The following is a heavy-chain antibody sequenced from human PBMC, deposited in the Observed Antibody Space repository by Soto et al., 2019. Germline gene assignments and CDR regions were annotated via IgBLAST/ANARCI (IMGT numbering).Heavy chain of an antibody. CDR3: AREISTTVTTTPYFDY. V-gene: IGHV3-11*01. Sequence: GSLRLSCAASGFTFSDYYMSWIRQAPGKGLEWVSYISSSGSTIYYADSVKGRFTISWDNAKNSLYLQMNSLRAEDTAVYYCAREISTTVTTTPYFDYWGRGTLVTVPS. CDR1: GFTFSDYY. CDR2: ISSSGSTI. D-gene: IGHD4-17*01. J-gene: IGHJ4*02.